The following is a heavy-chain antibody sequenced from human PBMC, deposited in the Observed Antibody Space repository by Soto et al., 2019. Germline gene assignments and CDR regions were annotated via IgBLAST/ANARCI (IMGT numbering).Heavy chain of an antibody. CDR1: GFTFSSYW. V-gene: IGHV3-74*01. CDR3: ARLGEDYYYYYGMDV. Sequence: AGGSLRLSCAASGFTFSSYWMHWVRQAPGKGLVWVSRINSDGSNTSYADSVKGRFTISRDNAKNTLYLQMNSLRAEDTAVYYCARLGEDYYYYYGMDVWGQGTTVTVSS. CDR2: INSDGSNT. J-gene: IGHJ6*02. D-gene: IGHD2-21*01.